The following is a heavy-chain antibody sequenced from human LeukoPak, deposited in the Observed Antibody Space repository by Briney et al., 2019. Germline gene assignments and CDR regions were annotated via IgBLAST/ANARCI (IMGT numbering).Heavy chain of an antibody. D-gene: IGHD3-3*01. Sequence: ASVKVSCKASGYTFTNYDINWVRQATGQGLEWVGRMNPNSGNTGYAQKFQGRVTMTTDTSTSTAYMELRSLRSDDTAVYYCAKDLHKTASFGVVITRNYYYYMDVWGKGTTVTVSS. CDR1: GYTFTNYD. CDR2: MNPNSGNT. V-gene: IGHV1-8*02. CDR3: AKDLHKTASFGVVITRNYYYYMDV. J-gene: IGHJ6*03.